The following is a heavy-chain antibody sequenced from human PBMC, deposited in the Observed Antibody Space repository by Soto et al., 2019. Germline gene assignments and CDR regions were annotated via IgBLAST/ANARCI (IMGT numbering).Heavy chain of an antibody. Sequence: EVQLVESGGGLVQPGGSLRLSCAASGFTVSSNYMSWVRQAPGKGLEWVSVIYSGGSTYYADSVKGRFTISRDNSKNTMYLQMNSRRAADTAVYYCAREYSYDYYYYYAMDVWGQGTTVTVSS. CDR3: AREYSYDYYYYYAMDV. D-gene: IGHD5-18*01. J-gene: IGHJ6*02. CDR2: IYSGGST. V-gene: IGHV3-66*01. CDR1: GFTVSSNY.